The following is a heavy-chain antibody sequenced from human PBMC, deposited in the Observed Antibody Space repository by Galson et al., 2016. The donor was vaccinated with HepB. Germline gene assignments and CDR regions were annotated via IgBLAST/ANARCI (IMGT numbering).Heavy chain of an antibody. D-gene: IGHD3-9*01. Sequence: SVKVSCKASGDTFSSYPFSWVRQAPGQGLEWMGGIVPMLDTTNYAQKFQGRVTITADDSTTTVYMELSSLRSEDTAVYYCAREGILTGAADYWGQGTLVTVSS. V-gene: IGHV1-69*13. CDR3: AREGILTGAADY. CDR2: IVPMLDTT. J-gene: IGHJ4*02. CDR1: GDTFSSYP.